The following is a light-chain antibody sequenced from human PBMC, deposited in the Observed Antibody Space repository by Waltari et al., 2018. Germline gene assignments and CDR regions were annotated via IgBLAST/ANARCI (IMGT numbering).Light chain of an antibody. Sequence: QSVLTQPPSVSAAPGQRVPIPCSGGSSNLGNNYVSWYRQFPGTAPKLLIYENTERPSGIPGRFSGSKSGTSATLDITGLQAGDEADYYCGTWDSSLSGAVFGGGTHLTVL. V-gene: IGLV1-51*02. CDR1: SSNLGNNY. CDR3: GTWDSSLSGAV. J-gene: IGLJ7*01. CDR2: ENT.